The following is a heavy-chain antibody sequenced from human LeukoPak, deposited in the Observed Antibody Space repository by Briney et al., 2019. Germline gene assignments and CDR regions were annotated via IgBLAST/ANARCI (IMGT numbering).Heavy chain of an antibody. J-gene: IGHJ4*02. D-gene: IGHD3-10*01. V-gene: IGHV3-30-3*01. CDR1: GFTFSSYA. Sequence: GGSLRLSCAASGFTFSSYAMHWVRQAPGKGLEWVAVISYDGSNKYYADSVKGRFTISRDNSKNTLYLQMNSLRAEDTAVYCCAGKSDYPYYFDYWGQGTLVTVSS. CDR3: AGKSDYPYYFDY. CDR2: ISYDGSNK.